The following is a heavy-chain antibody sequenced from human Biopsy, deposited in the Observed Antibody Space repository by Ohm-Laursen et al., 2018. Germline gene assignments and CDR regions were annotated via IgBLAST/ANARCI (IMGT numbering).Heavy chain of an antibody. J-gene: IGHJ4*02. D-gene: IGHD3/OR15-3a*01. V-gene: IGHV4-59*08. Sequence: SDTLSLTCRVSGVYISDYYWSWIRQPPGRGLEWVGSIYYSGSTNYNPSLKSRVTTSADTSKSQLSLHLTSVAAADTAVYYCASRGLVMASDYYFDDWGQGTLVTVSS. CDR2: IYYSGST. CDR3: ASRGLVMASDYYFDD. CDR1: GVYISDYY.